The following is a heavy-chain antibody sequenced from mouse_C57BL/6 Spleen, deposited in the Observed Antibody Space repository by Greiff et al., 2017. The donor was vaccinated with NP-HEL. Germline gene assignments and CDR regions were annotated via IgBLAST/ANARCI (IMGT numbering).Heavy chain of an antibody. J-gene: IGHJ3*01. CDR2: INPNNGGT. Sequence: VQLQQSGPELVKPGASVKISCKASGYTFTDYYMNWVKQSHGKSLEWIGDINPNNGGTSYNQKFKGKATLTVDKSSSTAYMELRSLTSEDSAVYYCAEVTGFAYWGQGTLVTVSA. V-gene: IGHV1-26*01. CDR1: GYTFTDYY. CDR3: AEVTGFAY.